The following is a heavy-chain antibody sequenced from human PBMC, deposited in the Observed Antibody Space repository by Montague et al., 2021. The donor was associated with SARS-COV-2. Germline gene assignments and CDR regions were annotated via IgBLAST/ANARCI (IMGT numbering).Heavy chain of an antibody. CDR2: ISYDGSNK. V-gene: IGHV3-30*04. CDR1: GFTFSSYA. Sequence: SLGLSCAASGFTFSSYAMHWVRQAPGKGLEWVAVISYDGSNKYYADSVKGRFTISRDNSKNTLYLQMNSLRAEDTAVYYCARKDYYYGMDVWGQGTTVTVSS. CDR3: ARKDYYYGMDV. J-gene: IGHJ6*02.